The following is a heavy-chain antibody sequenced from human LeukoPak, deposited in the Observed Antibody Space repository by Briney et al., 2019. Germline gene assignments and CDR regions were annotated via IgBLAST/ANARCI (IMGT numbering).Heavy chain of an antibody. Sequence: SQTLSLTCTVSGGSISSYYWSWIRQPPGKGLEWIGYIYYSGSTNYNPSLKSRVTISVDTSKNQFSLKLSSVTAADTAVYYCARDVDDYYYYYMDVWGKGTTVTVSS. CDR3: ARDVDDYYYYYMDV. J-gene: IGHJ6*03. D-gene: IGHD3/OR15-3a*01. V-gene: IGHV4-59*12. CDR1: GGSISSYY. CDR2: IYYSGST.